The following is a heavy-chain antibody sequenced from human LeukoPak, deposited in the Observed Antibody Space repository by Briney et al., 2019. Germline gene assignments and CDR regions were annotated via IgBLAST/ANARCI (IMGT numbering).Heavy chain of an antibody. CDR1: EFTFSNAW. J-gene: IGHJ4*02. CDR2: ISGRGEAI. D-gene: IGHD2-15*01. Sequence: GGSLRLSCAASEFTFSNAWMSWVRQALGKGLEWISYISGRGEAIFYADSVQGRFTISRDNAKNSIYLQMNGLTAEDTAVYYCARTYGSGSLDYGGQGTLVTVSS. V-gene: IGHV3-48*01. CDR3: ARTYGSGSLDY.